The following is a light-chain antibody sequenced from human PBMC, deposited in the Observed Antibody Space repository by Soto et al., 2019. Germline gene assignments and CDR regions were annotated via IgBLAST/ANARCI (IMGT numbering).Light chain of an antibody. CDR1: QGISRT. J-gene: IGKJ4*01. CDR3: QHYNHWPQLS. Sequence: EIVMTQSPATLSVSPGETATLSCRASQGISRTLAWYQLKPGLAPRLLFYGASTRATGVPARFSGSGSGTEFTLTISSLQSEDSALYYCQHYNHWPQLSFGGGTKVEI. V-gene: IGKV3-15*01. CDR2: GAS.